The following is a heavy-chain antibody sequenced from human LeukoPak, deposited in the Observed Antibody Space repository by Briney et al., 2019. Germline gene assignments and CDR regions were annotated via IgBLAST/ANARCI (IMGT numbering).Heavy chain of an antibody. Sequence: GGSLRLSCVVSGFSFSSFWMNWVRQAPGKGLEWVANIKQDGSEKYYVDSVKGRFTISRDNAKKSIYLEMNSLRAEDTAVYYCARGSGWLVHYWGQGTLVTVSS. V-gene: IGHV3-7*01. J-gene: IGHJ4*02. D-gene: IGHD5-24*01. CDR1: GFSFSSFW. CDR2: IKQDGSEK. CDR3: ARGSGWLVHY.